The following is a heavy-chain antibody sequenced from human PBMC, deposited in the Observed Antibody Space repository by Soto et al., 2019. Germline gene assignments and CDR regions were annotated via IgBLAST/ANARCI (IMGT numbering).Heavy chain of an antibody. CDR1: GFTFSTYS. Sequence: GGSLRLSCAASGFTFSTYSMNWVRQAPGKGLEWVSAISSSGSSTYYADSVKGRFTISRDNSKNTLYLQMNSLRAEDTAVYYCAKDPQVATVTIDYWGQGTLVTVSS. J-gene: IGHJ4*02. D-gene: IGHD4-17*01. CDR2: ISSSGSST. CDR3: AKDPQVATVTIDY. V-gene: IGHV3-23*01.